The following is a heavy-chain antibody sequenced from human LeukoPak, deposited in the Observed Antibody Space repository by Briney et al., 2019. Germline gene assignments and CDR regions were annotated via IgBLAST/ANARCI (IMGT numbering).Heavy chain of an antibody. CDR3: AREDRIAVAGRYYYYYYGMDV. CDR2: IIPIFGTA. D-gene: IGHD6-19*01. Sequence: GASVKVSCKASGGTFSSYAISWVRQAPGQGLEWTGGIIPIFGTANYAQKFQGRVTITADESTSTAYMELSSLRSEDTAVYYCAREDRIAVAGRYYYYYYGMDVWGQGTTVTVSS. J-gene: IGHJ6*02. CDR1: GGTFSSYA. V-gene: IGHV1-69*13.